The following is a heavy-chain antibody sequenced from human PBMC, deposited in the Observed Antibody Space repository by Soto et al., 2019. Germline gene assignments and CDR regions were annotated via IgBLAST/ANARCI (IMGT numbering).Heavy chain of an antibody. CDR1: GGSINSYY. CDR3: ARGVSWSSFDWFDP. V-gene: IGHV4-59*01. J-gene: IGHJ5*02. Sequence: SETLSLTCTVSGGSINSYYWSWIRQPPGKGLEWIGYIYNSGTTVYNPSLAGRVTISVDTSNNQFHLTLTSVTAADTATYYCARGVSWSSFDWFDPWGQGALVTVSS. CDR2: IYNSGTT. D-gene: IGHD1-26*01.